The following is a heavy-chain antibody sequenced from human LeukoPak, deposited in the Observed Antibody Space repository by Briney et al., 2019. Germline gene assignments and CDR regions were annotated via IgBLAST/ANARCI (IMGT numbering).Heavy chain of an antibody. J-gene: IGHJ6*03. D-gene: IGHD1-26*01. CDR1: GYTFTGYY. CDR3: AREGSLGGSFHYYYYMDV. CDR2: INPNSGGT. V-gene: IGHV1-2*02. Sequence: ASVKVSCKASGYTFTGYYMHWVRQAPGQGLEWMGWINPNSGGTNYAQKLQGRVTMTTDTSTSTAYMELRSLRSDDTAVYYCAREGSLGGSFHYYYYMDVWGKGTTVTVSS.